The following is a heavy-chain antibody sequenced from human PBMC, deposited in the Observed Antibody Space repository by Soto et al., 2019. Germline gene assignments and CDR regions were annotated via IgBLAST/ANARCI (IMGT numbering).Heavy chain of an antibody. Sequence: GGSLRLSCAASGFTFSSYSMNWVRQAPGKGLEWVSYISSSSSTIYYADSVKGRFTISRDNAKNSLYLQMNSLRAEDTAVYYCARDWVDAFDIWGQGPMVTVSS. J-gene: IGHJ3*02. D-gene: IGHD7-27*01. CDR3: ARDWVDAFDI. V-gene: IGHV3-48*01. CDR2: ISSSSSTI. CDR1: GFTFSSYS.